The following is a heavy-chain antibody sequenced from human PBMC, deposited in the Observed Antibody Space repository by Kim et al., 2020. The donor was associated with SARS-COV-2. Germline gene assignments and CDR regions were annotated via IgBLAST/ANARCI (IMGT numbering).Heavy chain of an antibody. Sequence: SETLSLTCTVSGGSISSGGYYWSWLRQHPGKGLEWIAYIYYSGSTYYNPSLKSRVTISVDTSKNQFSLKLSSVTAAYTAVYYCARARITMIVVDAFDIWGQGTMVTVSS. CDR2: IYYSGST. CDR3: ARARITMIVVDAFDI. CDR1: GGSISSGGYY. D-gene: IGHD3-22*01. V-gene: IGHV4-31*03. J-gene: IGHJ3*02.